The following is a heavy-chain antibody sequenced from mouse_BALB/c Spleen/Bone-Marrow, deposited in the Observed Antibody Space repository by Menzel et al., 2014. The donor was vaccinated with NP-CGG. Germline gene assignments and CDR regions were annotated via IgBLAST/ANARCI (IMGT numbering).Heavy chain of an antibody. D-gene: IGHD1-1*01. CDR1: GFNIKDPY. V-gene: IGHV14-3*02. J-gene: IGHJ3*01. CDR3: ANYYYGSSLFAY. CDR2: TDPANGNT. Sequence: VQLKESGAELVKPGASVKLSCTASGFNIKDPYMHWVKQRPEQGLEWIGRTDPANGNTKYDPKFQGKATITADTSSNTAYLQLSSLTSEDTAVYYCANYYYGSSLFAYWGQGTLVTVSA.